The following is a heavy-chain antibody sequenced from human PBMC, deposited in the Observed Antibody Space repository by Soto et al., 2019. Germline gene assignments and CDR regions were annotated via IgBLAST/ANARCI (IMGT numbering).Heavy chain of an antibody. J-gene: IGHJ4*02. D-gene: IGHD3-10*01. Sequence: QVQLVQSGAEVKKPGASVKVSCKASGYTFTSYGISWVRQAPGQGLEWMGWISAYNGNTNYAQKLQVRVTMTTDTSTIIAYMELRSLRSDDTAVYYCAGGCFGEFVYYFDYWGQGTMFTVSS. V-gene: IGHV1-18*01. CDR2: ISAYNGNT. CDR1: GYTFTSYG. CDR3: AGGCFGEFVYYFDY.